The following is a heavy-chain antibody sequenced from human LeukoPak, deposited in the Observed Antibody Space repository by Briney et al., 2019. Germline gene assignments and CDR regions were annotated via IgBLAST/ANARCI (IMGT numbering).Heavy chain of an antibody. CDR3: ARYDTGKGGFVI. CDR2: INSDGIST. D-gene: IGHD2-8*02. CDR1: GFTFSSYW. J-gene: IGHJ3*02. Sequence: PGGSLRLSCAASGFTFSSYWMHWVRQAPGKGLVWVSRINSDGISTSYADSVKGRFTISRDNAKNTLYLQMNSLRAEDTAVYYCARYDTGKGGFVIWGQGTMVTVSS. V-gene: IGHV3-74*01.